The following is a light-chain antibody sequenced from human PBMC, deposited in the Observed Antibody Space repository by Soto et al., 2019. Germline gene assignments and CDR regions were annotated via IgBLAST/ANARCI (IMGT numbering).Light chain of an antibody. CDR1: SRDVGAYNF. V-gene: IGLV2-8*01. Sequence: QSALTQPPSASGSSGQSVTISCTGTSRDVGAYNFVSWYQQHPGQPPKLVIYEGNKRPSGVPDRFSGSKSGNTASLTVSGLQADDEADYYCAAYAGNNNYVFGFGTKVTVL. J-gene: IGLJ1*01. CDR2: EGN. CDR3: AAYAGNNNYV.